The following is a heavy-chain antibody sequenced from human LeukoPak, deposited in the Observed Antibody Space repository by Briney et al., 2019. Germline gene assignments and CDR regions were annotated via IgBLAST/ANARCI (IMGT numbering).Heavy chain of an antibody. CDR2: ISYDENNK. CDR1: GFTFSSHG. Sequence: GGSLRLSCAASGFTFSSHGMHWVRQAPGKGLEWVAVISYDENNKYFADSVKGRFTISRDNSKNTLYLQMNSLRPEDTAVYYCANLYYYDSSGYYHEGFDYWGQGTLVTVSS. J-gene: IGHJ4*02. CDR3: ANLYYYDSSGYYHEGFDY. D-gene: IGHD3-22*01. V-gene: IGHV3-30*18.